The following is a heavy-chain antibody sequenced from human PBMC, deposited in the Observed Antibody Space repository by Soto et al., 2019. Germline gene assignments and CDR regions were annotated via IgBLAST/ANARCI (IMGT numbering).Heavy chain of an antibody. V-gene: IGHV1-69*12. J-gene: IGHJ4*02. CDR1: GGTCIIYA. CDR3: ARIYY. Sequence: QVQLVQSGAEVKKPGSSVKVSCKASGGTCIIYAISWVRQAAGQGSEWMGGIIRIFGTATYSQKYQGRGTINADEYTSTAYMELSSLRSEDTAVYYCARIYYWGQGTMVTASS. CDR2: IIRIFGTA.